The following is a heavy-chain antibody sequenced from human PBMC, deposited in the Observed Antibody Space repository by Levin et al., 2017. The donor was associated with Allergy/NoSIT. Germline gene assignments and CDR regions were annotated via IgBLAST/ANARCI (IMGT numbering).Heavy chain of an antibody. J-gene: IGHJ5*02. CDR1: GYTFTGYY. CDR2: INPNSGGT. V-gene: IGHV1-2*02. Sequence: ASVKVSCKASGYTFTGYYMHWVRQAPGQGLEWMGWINPNSGGTNYAQKFQGRVTMTRDTSISTAYMELSRLRSDDTAVYYCARTIEEIAAADYNWFDPWGQGTLVTVSS. D-gene: IGHD6-13*01. CDR3: ARTIEEIAAADYNWFDP.